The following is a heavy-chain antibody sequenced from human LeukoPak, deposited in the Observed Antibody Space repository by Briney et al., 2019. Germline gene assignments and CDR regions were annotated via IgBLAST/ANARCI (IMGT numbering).Heavy chain of an antibody. CDR2: VDDTGST. V-gene: IGHV4-59*08. Sequence: SETLSLTCTVWGRSMSNCYWRWPRKPPGKGLEWIGYVDDTGSTNYNPSLKTRVSISEDTTNNQFSLNLSSVTAADTAVYYCARHLKIVVSGTVAIDIWGQGTMVTVSS. J-gene: IGHJ3*02. CDR1: GRSMSNCY. D-gene: IGHD3-22*01. CDR3: ARHLKIVVSGTVAIDI.